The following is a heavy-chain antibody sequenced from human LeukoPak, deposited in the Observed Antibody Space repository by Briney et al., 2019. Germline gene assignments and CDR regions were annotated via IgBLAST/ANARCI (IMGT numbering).Heavy chain of an antibody. D-gene: IGHD2-15*01. V-gene: IGHV4-39*07. J-gene: IGHJ4*02. CDR1: GGSISSSSYY. CDR3: ARDLGYCSGGSCFYFDY. Sequence: PSQTLSLTCTVSGGSISSSSYYWGWIRQPPGKGLEWIGGIYYSGSTYYNPSLKSRVTISVDTSKNQFSLKLSSVTAADTAVYYCARDLGYCSGGSCFYFDYWGQGTLVTVSS. CDR2: IYYSGST.